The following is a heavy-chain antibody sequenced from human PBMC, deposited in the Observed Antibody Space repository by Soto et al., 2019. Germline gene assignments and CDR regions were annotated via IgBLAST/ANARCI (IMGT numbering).Heavy chain of an antibody. CDR2: VYYSGGA. CDR3: GRVVEGATRHTDLDS. V-gene: IGHV4-39*01. D-gene: IGHD2-21*01. Sequence: SETLSLTCTVSGVSIHNSHSFWGWIRQPPGKGLDFIGTVYYSGGAHYNSSLKSRVTISVATANNQVSLRMRSLTAADTAVYYCGRVVEGATRHTDLDSWGQGTLVTSPQ. J-gene: IGHJ5*01. CDR1: GVSIHNSHSF.